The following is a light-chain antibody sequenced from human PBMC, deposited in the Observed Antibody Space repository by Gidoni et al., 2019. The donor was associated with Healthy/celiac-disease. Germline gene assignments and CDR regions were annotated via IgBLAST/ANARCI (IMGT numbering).Light chain of an antibody. CDR2: LDTDGSH. CDR3: QTWGTGIWV. CDR1: SGHSSDD. Sequence: QLVLTQSPSASASLGASGKLTCTLSSGHSSDDIAWHQQQPEKGPRYLMKLDTDGSHSKGDGIPDRFSGSSSGAERYLTISSLQSEDEADYYCQTWGTGIWVFGGGTKLTVL. J-gene: IGLJ3*02. V-gene: IGLV4-69*01.